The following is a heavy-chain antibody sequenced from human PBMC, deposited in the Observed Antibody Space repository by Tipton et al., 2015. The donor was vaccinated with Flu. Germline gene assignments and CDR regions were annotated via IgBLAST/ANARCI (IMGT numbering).Heavy chain of an antibody. V-gene: IGHV4-39*07. CDR1: GGSISSVNYY. J-gene: IGHJ4*02. CDR3: ARAGSGWCLFIN. Sequence: LRLSCIVSGGSISSVNYYWGWIRQTPGKGLEWIGSIYYSESTYYNPSLKSRVTISVDTSKNQFSLKLSSVTAADTAVYYCARAGSGWCLFINWGQGTLVTVSS. D-gene: IGHD6-19*01. CDR2: IYYSEST.